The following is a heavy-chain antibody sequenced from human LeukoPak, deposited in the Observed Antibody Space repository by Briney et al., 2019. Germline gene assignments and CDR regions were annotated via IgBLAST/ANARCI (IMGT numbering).Heavy chain of an antibody. D-gene: IGHD3-22*01. Sequence: PSETLSLTCTVSGHSISTSSYYWGRIRQPPGKGLEWHGSIYYSGSTYYNPSLKSRVTISVDTSKNQFSLNLYSVTAADTAVFYCARSYYYDYKQIDYWGQGTLATVSS. J-gene: IGHJ4*02. V-gene: IGHV4-39*01. CDR2: IYYSGST. CDR3: ARSYYYDYKQIDY. CDR1: GHSISTSSYY.